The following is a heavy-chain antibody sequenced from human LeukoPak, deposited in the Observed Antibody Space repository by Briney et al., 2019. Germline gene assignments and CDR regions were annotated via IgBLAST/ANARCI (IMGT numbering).Heavy chain of an antibody. V-gene: IGHV4-38-2*01. D-gene: IGHD2-2*01. J-gene: IGHJ4*02. CDR1: GYSFTSGHY. Sequence: PSETLSLTCSVSGYSFTSGHYLGWIRQPPGKGLEWIANIYHTGSAHYNPSLKSRVTISVDTSKNQFSLKLSSVTAADTAVYYCARYCTSTTCILRGFDYWGQGTLVTVSS. CDR2: IYHTGSA. CDR3: ARYCTSTTCILRGFDY.